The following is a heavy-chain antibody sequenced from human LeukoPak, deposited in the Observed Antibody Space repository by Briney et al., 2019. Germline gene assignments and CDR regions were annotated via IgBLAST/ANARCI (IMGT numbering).Heavy chain of an antibody. Sequence: GGSLRLSCAASGFTFSSYSMNWVRQAPGKGLEWVSYISSSSSTIYYADSVKGRFTISRDNAKNSLYLQMNSLRAEDTAVYYCARDGAKWLRRQDYMDVWGKGTTVTVSS. D-gene: IGHD5-12*01. J-gene: IGHJ6*03. V-gene: IGHV3-48*01. CDR2: ISSSSSTI. CDR1: GFTFSSYS. CDR3: ARDGAKWLRRQDYMDV.